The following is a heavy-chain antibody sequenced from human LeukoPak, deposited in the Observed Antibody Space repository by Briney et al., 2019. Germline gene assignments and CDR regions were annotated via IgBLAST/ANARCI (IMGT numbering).Heavy chain of an antibody. J-gene: IGHJ3*02. CDR2: IYTSVST. D-gene: IGHD3-9*01. CDR3: ARALVPYYDILTGYYKHPIDAFDI. V-gene: IGHV4-4*07. Sequence: SETLSLTCTVSGYSISSGYYWGWIRQPAGKGLEWIGRIYTSVSTNYNPSLKSRVTMSVDTSKNQFSLKLSSVTAADTAVYYCARALVPYYDILTGYYKHPIDAFDIWGQGTKVTVSS. CDR1: GYSISSGYY.